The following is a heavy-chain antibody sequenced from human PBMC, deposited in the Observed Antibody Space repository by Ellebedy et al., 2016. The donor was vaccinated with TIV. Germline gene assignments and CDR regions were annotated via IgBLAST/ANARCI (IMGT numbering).Heavy chain of an antibody. CDR1: GFRFSDHS. CDR2: LKQDGREE. CDR3: ARSRYPGARSSFDS. J-gene: IGHJ4*02. V-gene: IGHV3-7*01. D-gene: IGHD6-6*01. Sequence: GESLKISCVGSGFRFSDHSIHWVRQAPGKGLEWVANLKQDGREEYYVDSVKGRFTISRDNAKNSLYLQMNSLRVEDTALYHCARSRYPGARSSFDSWGQGTLVTVSS.